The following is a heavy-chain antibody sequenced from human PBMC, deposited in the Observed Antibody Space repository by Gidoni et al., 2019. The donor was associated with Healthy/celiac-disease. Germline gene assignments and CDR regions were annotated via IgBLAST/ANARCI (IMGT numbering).Heavy chain of an antibody. J-gene: IGHJ4*02. CDR3: ARLNYDFLTGYYTGGFDY. CDR1: SGSFSTSSYY. D-gene: IGHD3-9*01. Sequence: QLQLQASGLALVKPSETPSLPCTVPSGSFSTSSYYWGWIRQPPGKELEWIGSIYYSGSTYYNPSLKSRVTISVDTSKNQFSLKLSSVTAADTAVYYCARLNYDFLTGYYTGGFDYWAREPWSPSPQ. CDR2: IYYSGST. V-gene: IGHV4-39*01.